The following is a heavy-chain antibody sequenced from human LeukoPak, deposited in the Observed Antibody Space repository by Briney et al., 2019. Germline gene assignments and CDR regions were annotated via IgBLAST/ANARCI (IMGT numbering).Heavy chain of an antibody. Sequence: GGYLRLSCAASGFTFSGSAMHWVRQASGKGLEWVGRIRSKINSYATAYAASVKGRFTISRDDSKNTVYLQMNSLKTEDTAVYYCTSDIVVVAAATEPAFDIWGQGTMVTVSS. V-gene: IGHV3-73*01. D-gene: IGHD2-15*01. CDR1: GFTFSGSA. J-gene: IGHJ3*02. CDR2: IRSKINSYAT. CDR3: TSDIVVVAAATEPAFDI.